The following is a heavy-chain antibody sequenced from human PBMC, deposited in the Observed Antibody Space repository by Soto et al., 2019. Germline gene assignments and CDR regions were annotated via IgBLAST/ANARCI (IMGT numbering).Heavy chain of an antibody. CDR3: ARARGRDYYDSSGYYSGY. CDR1: GYTFTSYA. Sequence: ASVKVSCKASGYTFTSYAMHWVRQAPGQRLEWMGWINAGNGNTKYSQKFQGRVTITRDTSASTAYMELSSLRSEDTAVYYCARARGRDYYDSSGYYSGYWGQGTLVTVSS. J-gene: IGHJ4*02. D-gene: IGHD3-22*01. V-gene: IGHV1-3*01. CDR2: INAGNGNT.